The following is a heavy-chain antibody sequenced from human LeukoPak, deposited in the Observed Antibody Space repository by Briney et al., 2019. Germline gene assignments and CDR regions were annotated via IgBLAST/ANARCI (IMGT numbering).Heavy chain of an antibody. CDR1: GFTFSSYG. J-gene: IGHJ6*03. D-gene: IGHD4-17*01. CDR3: AKGKSVTHYYYYYYMDV. CDR2: IRYDGSNK. Sequence: SGGSLRLPCAASGFTFSSYGMHWVRQAPGKGLEWVAFIRYDGSNKYYADSVKGRFTISRDNSKNTLYLQMNSLRAEDTAVYYCAKGKSVTHYYYYYYMDVWGKGTTVTVSS. V-gene: IGHV3-30*02.